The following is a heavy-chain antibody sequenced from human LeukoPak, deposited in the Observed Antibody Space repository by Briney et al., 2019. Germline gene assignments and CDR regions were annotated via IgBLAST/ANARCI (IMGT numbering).Heavy chain of an antibody. CDR3: ARGAAAGENYYYYGMDV. J-gene: IGHJ6*02. D-gene: IGHD6-13*01. CDR1: GYTFTSYA. V-gene: IGHV1-3*01. Sequence: GASVKVSCKASGYTFTSYAMHWVRQAPGQRLEWMGWINAGNGNTKYSQKFQGRVTITSDTSASTAYMELSSLRSEDTAVYYCARGAAAGENYYYYGMDVWGQGTTVTVSS. CDR2: INAGNGNT.